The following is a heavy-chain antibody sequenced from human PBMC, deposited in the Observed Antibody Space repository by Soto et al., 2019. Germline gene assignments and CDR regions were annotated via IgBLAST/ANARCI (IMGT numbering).Heavy chain of an antibody. D-gene: IGHD2-2*01. Sequence: ASVKVSCKASGYTFTSYSMHWVRQAPGQRLEWMGWINAGNGNTKYSQKLQGRVTITRDTSASTAYMELSSLRSEDTAVYYCAAPTAHYQLLPLGGMDVWGQGTTVTVSS. CDR1: GYTFTSYS. V-gene: IGHV1-3*01. CDR3: AAPTAHYQLLPLGGMDV. CDR2: INAGNGNT. J-gene: IGHJ6*02.